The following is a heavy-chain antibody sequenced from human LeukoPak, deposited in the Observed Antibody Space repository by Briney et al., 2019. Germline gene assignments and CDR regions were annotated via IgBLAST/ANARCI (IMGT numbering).Heavy chain of an antibody. CDR1: GGSISSGGYY. D-gene: IGHD3-10*01. CDR3: ARGGSGSYYNLGYFDY. V-gene: IGHV4-61*08. Sequence: PSETLSLTCTVSGGSISSGGYYWSWIRQHPGKGLEWIGYIYYSGSTNYNPSLKSRVTISVDTSKNQFSLKLSSVTAADTAVYYCARGGSGSYYNLGYFDYWGQGTLVTVSS. CDR2: IYYSGST. J-gene: IGHJ4*02.